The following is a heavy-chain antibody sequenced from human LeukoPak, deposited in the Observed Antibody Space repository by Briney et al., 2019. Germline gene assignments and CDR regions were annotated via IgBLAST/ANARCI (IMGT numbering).Heavy chain of an antibody. Sequence: GGSLRLSCAASGFTFSSYSMNWVRQAPGKGLEWVSAISGSGDSTYYGDSVKGRFTISRDNSKNTLCLQMNSLRAEDTAVYYCAKTRPLDSSSWSHGDYWGQGTLVTVSS. CDR3: AKTRPLDSSSWSHGDY. CDR1: GFTFSSYS. J-gene: IGHJ4*02. V-gene: IGHV3-23*01. CDR2: ISGSGDST. D-gene: IGHD6-13*01.